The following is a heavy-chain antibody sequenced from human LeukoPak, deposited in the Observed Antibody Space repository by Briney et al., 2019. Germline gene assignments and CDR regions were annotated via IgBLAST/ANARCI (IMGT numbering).Heavy chain of an antibody. V-gene: IGHV3-7*01. CDR2: IKQDGSEK. Sequence: GGSLRLSCAASGFTFSSYWMSWVRQAPGKGLEWVANIKQDGSEKYYVDSVKGRFTISRDNAKNSLYLQMNSLRAEDTAVYYCARDATYINYRYYYYYMDVWGKATTVTVSS. CDR1: GFTFSSYW. J-gene: IGHJ6*03. D-gene: IGHD4-11*01. CDR3: ARDATYINYRYYYYYMDV.